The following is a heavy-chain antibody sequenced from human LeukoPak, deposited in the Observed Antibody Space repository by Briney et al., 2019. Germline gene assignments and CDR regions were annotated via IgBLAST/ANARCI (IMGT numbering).Heavy chain of an antibody. CDR1: GFTVSSNY. D-gene: IGHD3-10*01. CDR2: IYSGGNT. Sequence: GGSLRLSCAASGFTVSSNYMSWVRQAPGKGLEWVSVIYSGGNTYYADSVKGRFTISRDNSKNTLYLQMNSLRAEDTAVYYCARGDMVREVIEDYWGQGTLVTVSS. V-gene: IGHV3-53*01. J-gene: IGHJ4*02. CDR3: ARGDMVREVIEDY.